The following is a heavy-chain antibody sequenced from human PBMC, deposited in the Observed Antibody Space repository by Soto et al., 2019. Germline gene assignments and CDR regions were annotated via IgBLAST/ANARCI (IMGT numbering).Heavy chain of an antibody. V-gene: IGHV3-21*01. CDR1: GFSFSSVS. J-gene: IGHJ5*01. CDR2: ISSSGSFM. Sequence: EVQLVESGGGLVKPGGSLRLSVAASGFSFSSVSRGGVRQAPGKGREWVSSISSSGSFMNYADSVKGRFTISRDNAKNSLYLQMSSLKDEDTAVYYCARDPPTGTTLDWVDSWGQGTLVTVSS. CDR3: ARDPPTGTTLDWVDS. D-gene: IGHD1-7*01.